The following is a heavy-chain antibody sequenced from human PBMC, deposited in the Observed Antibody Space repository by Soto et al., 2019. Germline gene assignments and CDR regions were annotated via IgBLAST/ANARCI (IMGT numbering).Heavy chain of an antibody. D-gene: IGHD6-6*01. CDR1: GYTFTSYY. Sequence: ASVKVSCKASGYTFTSYYMHWVRQAPGQGLEWMGIINPSGGSTSYAQKFQGRVTMTRDTSTSTVYMELSSLRSEDTAVYYCARGWAGIAALAYERNFDYWGQGTLVTVSS. J-gene: IGHJ4*02. V-gene: IGHV1-46*01. CDR3: ARGWAGIAALAYERNFDY. CDR2: INPSGGST.